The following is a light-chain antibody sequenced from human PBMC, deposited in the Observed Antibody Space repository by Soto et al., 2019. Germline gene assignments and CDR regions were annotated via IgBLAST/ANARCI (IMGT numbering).Light chain of an antibody. V-gene: IGLV2-23*01. CDR2: EAS. CDR1: SSDVGNSNL. Sequence: QSVLTQPASVSGSPGQSITISCTGTSSDVGNSNLVSWYQQHPGKAPKLIIYEASQRPSGVSNRFSGSKSGNTASLTISGLQAEDEADYYCSSYAGSSSSVLFGGGTKLTVL. CDR3: SSYAGSSSSVL. J-gene: IGLJ2*01.